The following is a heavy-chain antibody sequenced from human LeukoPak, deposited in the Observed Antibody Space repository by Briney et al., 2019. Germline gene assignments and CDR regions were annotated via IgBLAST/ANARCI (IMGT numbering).Heavy chain of an antibody. V-gene: IGHV3-23*01. CDR2: ISGRGGTT. D-gene: IGHD3-22*01. Sequence: GGSPRLSCAASGFTFTTYAMSWVRQAPGKGLEWVSAISGRGGTTYYADSVKGRFTISKDNSKNTVSLQMNSLRAEDTAVYYCAKVRGAVAITFLDYWGQGTLVTVSS. J-gene: IGHJ4*02. CDR1: GFTFTTYA. CDR3: AKVRGAVAITFLDY.